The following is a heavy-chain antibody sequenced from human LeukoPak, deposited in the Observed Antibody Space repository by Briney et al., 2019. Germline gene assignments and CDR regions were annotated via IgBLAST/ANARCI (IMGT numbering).Heavy chain of an antibody. Sequence: GGSLRLSCAASGFTFSSYGMHWVRQAPGKGLEWVAVIWYDGSNKYYADSVKGRFTISRDNSKNTLYLQMNSLRAEDTAVYYCAREGGHDYDDYHYFDYWGRGTLVTVSS. V-gene: IGHV3-33*01. J-gene: IGHJ4*02. CDR1: GFTFSSYG. CDR2: IWYDGSNK. CDR3: AREGGHDYDDYHYFDY. D-gene: IGHD4-17*01.